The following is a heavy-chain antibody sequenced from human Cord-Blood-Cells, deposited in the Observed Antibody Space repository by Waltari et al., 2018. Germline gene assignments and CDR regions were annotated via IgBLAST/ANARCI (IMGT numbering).Heavy chain of an antibody. CDR3: ARGASRFYYYDSSGYYYY. V-gene: IGHV1-8*01. D-gene: IGHD3-22*01. J-gene: IGHJ4*02. CDR1: GDTFPSYD. Sequence: QVQLVQPGAEVKKPGASVQVSCKASGDTFPSYDINWSRQAPGQGLEWMGWMNPNSGNTGYAQKFQGRVTMTRNTSISTAYMELSSLRSEDTAVYYCARGASRFYYYDSSGYYYYWGQGTLVTVSS. CDR2: MNPNSGNT.